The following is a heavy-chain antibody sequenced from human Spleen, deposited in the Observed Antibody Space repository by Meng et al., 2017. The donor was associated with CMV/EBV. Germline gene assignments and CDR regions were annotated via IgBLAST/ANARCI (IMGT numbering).Heavy chain of an antibody. D-gene: IGHD4-11*01. CDR2: ISWNSGSI. CDR1: GFTFDDYA. CDR3: AKAGDYSNYAVSWFDP. J-gene: IGHJ5*02. Sequence: SLKISCAASGFTFDDYAMHWVRQAPGKGLEWVSGISWNSGSIGYADSVKGRFTISRDNAKNSLYLQMNSLRAEDTALYYCAKAGDYSNYAVSWFDPWGQGTLVTVSS. V-gene: IGHV3-9*01.